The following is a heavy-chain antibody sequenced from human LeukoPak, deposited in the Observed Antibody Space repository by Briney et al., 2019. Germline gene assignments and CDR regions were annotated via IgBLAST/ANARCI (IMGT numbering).Heavy chain of an antibody. J-gene: IGHJ4*02. Sequence: GASVKVSCKASGGTFSSYAISWVRQAPGQGLEWMGRIIPILGIANYAQKFQGRVTITADKSTSTAYMELSSLRSEDTAVYYCARGTSLERGRVLLYYFDYWGQGTLVTVSS. CDR2: IIPILGIA. CDR1: GGTFSSYA. V-gene: IGHV1-69*04. CDR3: ARGTSLERGRVLLYYFDY. D-gene: IGHD3-16*01.